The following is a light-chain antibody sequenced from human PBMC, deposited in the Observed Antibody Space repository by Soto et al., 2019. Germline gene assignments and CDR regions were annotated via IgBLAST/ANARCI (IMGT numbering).Light chain of an antibody. J-gene: IGKJ4*01. V-gene: IGKV1-27*01. CDR1: QAISNY. Sequence: DIQMTQSPSSLSASVGDRVTITCLASQAISNYLAWYQQKPGKVPKLLIYAASTLQSGVPSRFSGGRSGIDFTLSISSLQPEDVATYYCQNYNNAPHTFGGGTKVEIK. CDR2: AAS. CDR3: QNYNNAPHT.